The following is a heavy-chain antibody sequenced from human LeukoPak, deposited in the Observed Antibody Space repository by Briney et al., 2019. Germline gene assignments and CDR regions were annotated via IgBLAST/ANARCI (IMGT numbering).Heavy chain of an antibody. J-gene: IGHJ4*02. CDR3: AKGNLKYYAILTGYYLFDY. Sequence: GASLRLSCAASGFTFSSYAMSWVRQAPGKGLEWVSATSGSGGSTYYADSVKGRFTISRDNSENTLYLQMNSLRAEDTAVYYCAKGNLKYYAILTGYYLFDYWGQGTLVTVSS. V-gene: IGHV3-23*01. CDR1: GFTFSSYA. D-gene: IGHD3-9*01. CDR2: TSGSGGST.